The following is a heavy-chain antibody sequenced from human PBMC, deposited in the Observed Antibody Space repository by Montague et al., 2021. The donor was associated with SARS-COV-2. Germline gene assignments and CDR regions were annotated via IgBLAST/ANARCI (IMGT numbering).Heavy chain of an antibody. Sequence: SETVSLTCAVYDGSFSDYSWTWIRQPAGKGLEWIGEINHRGSTNXNPSLKSRVTISVDTSKNQFSLKMTSVTAADTAVYYCARGRQHINMVVVVVTGGEYYVDCWGQGTLVAVSS. V-gene: IGHV4-34*01. CDR1: DGSFSDYS. CDR3: ARGRQHINMVVVVVTGGEYYVDC. D-gene: IGHD3-22*01. J-gene: IGHJ4*02. CDR2: INHRGST.